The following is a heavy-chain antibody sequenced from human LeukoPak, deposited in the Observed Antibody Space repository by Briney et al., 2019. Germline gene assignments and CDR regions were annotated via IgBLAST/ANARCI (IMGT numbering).Heavy chain of an antibody. CDR1: GFTFSGYP. D-gene: IGHD2-15*01. CDR3: ARQYCSGDNCSFSD. V-gene: IGHV3-30-3*01. Sequence: QPGGSLRLSCAASGFTFSGYPIHWVRQAPGKGLEWVAVISYDGSNKYYADSVKGRFTISRDNSKNTLYLQMNSLRADDTAVYYCARQYCSGDNCSFSDWGQGTLVTVSS. J-gene: IGHJ4*02. CDR2: ISYDGSNK.